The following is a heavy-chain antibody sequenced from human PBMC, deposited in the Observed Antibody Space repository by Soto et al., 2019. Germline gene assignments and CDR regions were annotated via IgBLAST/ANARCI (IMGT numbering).Heavy chain of an antibody. CDR3: SAGPPLGYFYWTFDF. CDR2: INPNSGGA. D-gene: IGHD3-9*01. V-gene: IGHV1-2*02. J-gene: IGHJ4*02. Sequence: QVHLVQSGAEVKKPGASVRVSCKASGYSFTFYYLQWVRQAPGQGLEWMGKINPNSGGADYAEKFQGQVHKNKDNAINAAHIGVGRLRSDRNGVVFFSAGPPLGYFYWTFDFWGQGTLVTVSS. CDR1: GYSFTFYY.